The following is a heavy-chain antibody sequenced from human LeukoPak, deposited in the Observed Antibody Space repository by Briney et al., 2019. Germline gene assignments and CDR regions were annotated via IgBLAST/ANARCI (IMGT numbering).Heavy chain of an antibody. Sequence: SETLSLTCTVSGGSISSSTSYWGWIRQPPGKGLEWIGSIYYSGSPYHNPSLKSRVTMSVDTSKNQFSLKLNSVTAADTAVYFCTRLLHDSRGYYYFDYWGQGTLATVSS. J-gene: IGHJ4*02. D-gene: IGHD3-22*01. V-gene: IGHV4-39*01. CDR3: TRLLHDSRGYYYFDY. CDR1: GGSISSSTSY. CDR2: IYYSGSP.